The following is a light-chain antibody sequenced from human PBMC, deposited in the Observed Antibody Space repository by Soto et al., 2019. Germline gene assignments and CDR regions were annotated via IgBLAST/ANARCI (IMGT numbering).Light chain of an antibody. CDR1: SSNIGAGYD. V-gene: IGLV1-40*01. J-gene: IGLJ1*01. Sequence: QSVLTQPPSVSGAPGQRVTISCTVSSSNIGAGYDVHWYQQLPGTAPKLLIYGNNNRPSGVPDRFSGSKSGTSASLAVTGLQAEDEADYYCQSYATGLSVLYVFGTGTKVTVL. CDR2: GNN. CDR3: QSYATGLSVLYV.